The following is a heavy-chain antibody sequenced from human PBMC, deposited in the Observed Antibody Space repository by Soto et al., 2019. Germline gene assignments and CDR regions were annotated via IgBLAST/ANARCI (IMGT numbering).Heavy chain of an antibody. CDR1: GYTFTSCY. V-gene: IGHV1-46*01. CDR3: ARDGRVVGATRYNWFDP. D-gene: IGHD1-26*01. J-gene: IGHJ5*02. CDR2: INPSGGST. Sequence: ASVKVSCKASGYTFTSCYMHWVRQAPGQGLEWMGIINPSGGSTSYAQKFQGRVTMTRDTSTSTVYMELSSLRSEDTAVYYCARDGRVVGATRYNWFDPWGQGTLVTVSS.